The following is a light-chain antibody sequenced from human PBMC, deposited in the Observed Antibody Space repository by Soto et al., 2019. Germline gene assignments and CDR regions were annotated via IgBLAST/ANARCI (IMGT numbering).Light chain of an antibody. J-gene: IGKJ3*01. CDR2: SAS. Sequence: EVVLTQSPGTLSLSPVERATLSGMASRTVDGNYLAWYHQKPGQAPRLLIHSASTRAPGIPDRFSASGAGTDFTLTISRLEPEDSAVYYCQQYSASPRTFGPGTKVDIK. CDR1: RTVDGNY. CDR3: QQYSASPRT. V-gene: IGKV3-20*01.